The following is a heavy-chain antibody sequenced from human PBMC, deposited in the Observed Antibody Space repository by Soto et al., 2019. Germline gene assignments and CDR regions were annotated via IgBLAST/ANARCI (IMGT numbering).Heavy chain of an antibody. J-gene: IGHJ4*02. V-gene: IGHV1-3*01. D-gene: IGHD3-3*01. CDR3: ARGHEKEWLLPFDY. Sequence: QVQLVQSGAELKKPGASMKVSCTASGYTFTRYAMHWVRQAPGPRHEWVGRINAGNGNTKYSQKFQGRVTITRDTSASTAYMELGRLRSEDTAVYYRARGHEKEWLLPFDYWGQGTLVTVSS. CDR1: GYTFTRYA. CDR2: INAGNGNT.